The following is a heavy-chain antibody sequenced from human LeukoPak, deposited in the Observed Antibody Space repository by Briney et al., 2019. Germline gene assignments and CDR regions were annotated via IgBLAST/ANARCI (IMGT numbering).Heavy chain of an antibody. CDR2: IYYSGST. J-gene: IGHJ4*02. D-gene: IGHD3-9*01. V-gene: IGHV4-39*01. CDR3: ARHQAYYDILTGYYSPFGSLPHYFDY. CDR1: GGSISSSSYY. Sequence: PSETLSLTCTVSGGSISSSSYYWGWIRQPPGKGLEWIGSIYYSGSTYYNPSLKSRVTISVDTSKNQFSLKLSSVTAADTAVYYCARHQAYYDILTGYYSPFGSLPHYFDYWGQGTLVTVSS.